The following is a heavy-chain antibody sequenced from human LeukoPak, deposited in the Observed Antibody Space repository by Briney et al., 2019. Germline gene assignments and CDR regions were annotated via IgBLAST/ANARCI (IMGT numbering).Heavy chain of an antibody. Sequence: SETLSLTCTVSGGSIGSSSYYWGWIRQPPGKGLNWIGSIYYSGSTYYNPALKSRVTISVDTSKKQFSLKLSSVTAADTAVYYCARNLGVEAFDIWGQGTMVTVSS. J-gene: IGHJ3*02. CDR3: ARNLGVEAFDI. CDR2: IYYSGST. D-gene: IGHD1-7*01. CDR1: GGSIGSSSYY. V-gene: IGHV4-39*01.